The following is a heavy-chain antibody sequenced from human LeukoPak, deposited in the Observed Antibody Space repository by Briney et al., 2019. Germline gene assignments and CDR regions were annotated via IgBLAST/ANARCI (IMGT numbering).Heavy chain of an antibody. CDR2: ISSSSSYI. CDR1: GFTFSSYS. CDR3: ARGLPNYYGMDV. J-gene: IGHJ6*02. Sequence: GGSLRLSCAASGFTFSSYSMNWVRQAPGKGLEWVSSISSSSSYIYYADSVRGRFTISRDNAKNSLYLQMNSLRTEDTAVYYCARGLPNYYGMDVWGQGTTVTVSS. V-gene: IGHV3-21*01.